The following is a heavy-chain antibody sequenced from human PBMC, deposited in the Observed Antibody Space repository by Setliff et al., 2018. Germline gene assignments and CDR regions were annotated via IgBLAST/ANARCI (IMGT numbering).Heavy chain of an antibody. CDR1: GDSISSGYYF. CDR2: IYHSARA. J-gene: IGHJ3*01. D-gene: IGHD1-26*01. CDR3: AREVGTSTSSDDFDV. Sequence: SETLSLTCTVSGDSISSGYYFWSWIRQPPGKAREWIAYIYHSARAYYNPSLKRRVTMSVDTSKNQFTLHLTSVTAADTAVYSCAREVGTSTSSDDFDVWGQGMMVTVSS. V-gene: IGHV4-30-4*08.